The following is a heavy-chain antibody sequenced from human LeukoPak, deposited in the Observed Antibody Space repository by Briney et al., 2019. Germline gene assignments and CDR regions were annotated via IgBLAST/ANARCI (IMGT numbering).Heavy chain of an antibody. CDR2: ISGSGGST. CDR3: ARGGGYCSSTSCFNWFDP. Sequence: GGSLRLSCAASGFTFSSYAMSWVRQAPGKGLEWVSAISGSGGSTYYADSVKGRFTISRDNSKNTVYPQMNSLRAEDTAVYYCARGGGYCSSTSCFNWFDPWGQGTLVTVSS. CDR1: GFTFSSYA. J-gene: IGHJ5*02. D-gene: IGHD2-2*03. V-gene: IGHV3-23*01.